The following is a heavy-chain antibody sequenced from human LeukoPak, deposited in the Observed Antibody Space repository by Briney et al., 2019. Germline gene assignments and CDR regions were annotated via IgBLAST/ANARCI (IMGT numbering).Heavy chain of an antibody. J-gene: IGHJ3*02. CDR1: GFTFSSYI. Sequence: GGSLRLSCAASGFTFSSYIMDWVRQAPGKGLEWVSAIKTSGGDTYYADSVKGRFTISRDNSNNTLYLQMNSLRAEDTAVYYCGKFYPRGSYDSGDAFDIWGQGTMVTVSS. CDR3: GKFYPRGSYDSGDAFDI. V-gene: IGHV3-23*01. CDR2: IKTSGGDT. D-gene: IGHD5-12*01.